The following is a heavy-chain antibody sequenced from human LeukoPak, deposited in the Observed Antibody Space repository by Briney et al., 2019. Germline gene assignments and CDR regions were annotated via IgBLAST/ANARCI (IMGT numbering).Heavy chain of an antibody. D-gene: IGHD6-19*01. CDR1: GGSISSYY. CDR2: IYYSGST. V-gene: IGHV4-59*01. J-gene: IGHJ3*02. CDR3: ARVGVAVAGTFAFDI. Sequence: SGTLSLTCTVSGGSISSYYWSWIRQPPGKGLEWIGYIYYSGSTNYNPSLKSRVTISVDTSKNQFSLKLSSVTAADTAVYYCARVGVAVAGTFAFDIWGQGTMVTVSS.